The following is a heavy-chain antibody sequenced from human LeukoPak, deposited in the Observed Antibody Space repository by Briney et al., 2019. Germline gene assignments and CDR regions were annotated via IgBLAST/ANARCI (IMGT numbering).Heavy chain of an antibody. D-gene: IGHD2-15*01. CDR1: GFTVSSNY. J-gene: IGHJ3*02. V-gene: IGHV3-66*01. CDR2: MYSGVST. CDR3: ARVVVAAFDAFDI. Sequence: GGSLRLSCAASGFTVSSNYMSWVRQAAGKGLEWVSVMYSGVSTYYADSVKGRFTISRDNSKNTLYLQMNSLRAEDTAVYYCARVVVAAFDAFDIWGQGTMVTVSS.